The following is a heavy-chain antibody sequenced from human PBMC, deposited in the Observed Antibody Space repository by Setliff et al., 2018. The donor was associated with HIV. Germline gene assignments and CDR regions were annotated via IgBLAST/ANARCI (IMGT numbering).Heavy chain of an antibody. CDR1: GYMFTDYY. Sequence: ASVKVSCKASGYMFTDYYIHWVRQAPGQGLEWMGWINPKSGDTKYGQSFQGRVTTTRDTSISTAYMELSSLTSKDTAVYYCASGKGVRGVIITGGLDVWGKGTTVTVSS. D-gene: IGHD3-10*01. V-gene: IGHV1-2*02. CDR2: INPKSGDT. J-gene: IGHJ6*04. CDR3: ASGKGVRGVIITGGLDV.